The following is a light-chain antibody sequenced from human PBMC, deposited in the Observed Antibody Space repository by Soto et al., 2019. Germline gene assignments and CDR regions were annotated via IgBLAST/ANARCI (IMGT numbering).Light chain of an antibody. Sequence: EIVLTQSPATLSLSPGERATLSCRASQSVSSFLASYQQKPGQAPRLLIFDASNRATGIPARFSGSGSGTDFTLTISSLEPEDFAVYYCQQRSIWPPLTFGGGTKGEIK. J-gene: IGKJ4*01. CDR2: DAS. V-gene: IGKV3-11*01. CDR3: QQRSIWPPLT. CDR1: QSVSSF.